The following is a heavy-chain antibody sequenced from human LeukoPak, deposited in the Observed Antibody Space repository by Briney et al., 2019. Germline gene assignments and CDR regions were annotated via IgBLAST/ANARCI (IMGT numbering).Heavy chain of an antibody. CDR2: ISHDRSHQ. CDR3: AKDWAPYCGGDCYFNY. D-gene: IGHD2-21*02. V-gene: IGHV3-30*04. Sequence: GGSLRLSCAASGFTFSTYAMHWVRQAPGKGLEWLAVISHDRSHQFYADSVQGRFTISRDNSKNMLYLQMNSLRVEDTAVYYCAKDWAPYCGGDCYFNYWGQGTLVTVSS. CDR1: GFTFSTYA. J-gene: IGHJ4*02.